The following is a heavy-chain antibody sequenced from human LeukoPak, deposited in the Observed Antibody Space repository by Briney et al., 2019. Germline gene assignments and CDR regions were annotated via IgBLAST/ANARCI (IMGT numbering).Heavy chain of an antibody. CDR3: ATDLPRLSTVVVVAATRVYNWNDGDY. V-gene: IGHV3-30*03. D-gene: IGHD2-15*01. CDR2: ISYDGSNK. Sequence: GGSLRLSCAASGFTFSSYGMHWVRQAPGKGLEWVAVISYDGSNKYYADSVKGRFTISRDNSKNTLYLQMNSLRAEDTAVYYCATDLPRLSTVVVVAATRVYNWNDGDYWGQGTLVTVSS. J-gene: IGHJ4*02. CDR1: GFTFSSYG.